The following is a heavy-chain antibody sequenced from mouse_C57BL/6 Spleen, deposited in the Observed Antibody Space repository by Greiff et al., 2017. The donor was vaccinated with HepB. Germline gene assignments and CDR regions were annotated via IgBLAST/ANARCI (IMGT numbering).Heavy chain of an antibody. CDR3: ARGTTVVGY. CDR2: ISYDGSN. Sequence: QSGPGLVKPSQSLSLTCSVTGYSITSGYYWNWIRQFPGNKLEWMGYISYDGSNNYNPSLKNRISITRDTSKNQFFLKLNSVTTEDTATYYCARGTTVVGYWGQGTTLTVSS. D-gene: IGHD1-1*01. J-gene: IGHJ2*01. CDR1: GYSITSGYY. V-gene: IGHV3-6*01.